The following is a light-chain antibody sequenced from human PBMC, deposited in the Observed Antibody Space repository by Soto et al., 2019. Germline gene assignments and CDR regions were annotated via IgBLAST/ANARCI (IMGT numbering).Light chain of an antibody. J-gene: IGLJ3*02. CDR2: GNS. Sequence: QSVLTQPPSVSGAPGQRVTISCTGSSSNIGAGYDVHWYQQLPGTAPKLLIYGNSNRPSGVPDRFSGSKSGTSASLAITVLQAEDEAEYYCQSYDGSLSGWVFGGGTKLTVL. CDR3: QSYDGSLSGWV. V-gene: IGLV1-40*01. CDR1: SSNIGAGYD.